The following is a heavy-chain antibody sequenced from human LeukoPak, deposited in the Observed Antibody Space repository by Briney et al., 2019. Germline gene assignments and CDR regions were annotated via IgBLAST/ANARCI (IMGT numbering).Heavy chain of an antibody. J-gene: IGHJ4*02. D-gene: IGHD2-2*01. CDR2: ISGSGGST. CDR1: GFTFSSYA. CDR3: AKDIVVVPAAIDY. Sequence: GGSLRLSCAAAGFTFSSYAMSWVRQAPGKGLEWVSAISGSGGSTYYADSVKGRFTISRDNSKNTLYLQMNSLRAEDTAVYYCAKDIVVVPAAIDYWGQGTLVTVSS. V-gene: IGHV3-23*01.